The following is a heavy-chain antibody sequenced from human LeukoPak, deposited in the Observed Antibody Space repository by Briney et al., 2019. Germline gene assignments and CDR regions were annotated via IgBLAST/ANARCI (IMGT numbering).Heavy chain of an antibody. V-gene: IGHV1-2*02. D-gene: IGHD5-12*01. CDR2: INPNSGGT. Sequence: ASVKVSCKASGYTFTGYYMHWVRQAPGQGLEWMGWINPNSGGTNYAKKFQGRVTMTRDTSISTVYMELSRLRSDDTAVYYCARDKGWWLPDPLYYFDYWGQGTLVTVSS. J-gene: IGHJ4*02. CDR1: GYTFTGYY. CDR3: ARDKGWWLPDPLYYFDY.